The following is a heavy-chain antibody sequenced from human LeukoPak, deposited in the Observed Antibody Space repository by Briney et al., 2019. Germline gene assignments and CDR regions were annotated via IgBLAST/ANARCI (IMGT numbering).Heavy chain of an antibody. J-gene: IGHJ1*01. CDR2: INPNSGGT. CDR3: ARAKLFGELSPLAYSQH. Sequence: GASVKVSCKASGYTFTGYYMHWVRQAPGQGLEWMGWINPNSGGTNYAQKFQGRVTMTRDTSISTAYMELSRLRSDDTAVYYCARAKLFGELSPLAYSQHWGQGTLVTVSS. CDR1: GYTFTGYY. D-gene: IGHD3-10*01. V-gene: IGHV1-2*02.